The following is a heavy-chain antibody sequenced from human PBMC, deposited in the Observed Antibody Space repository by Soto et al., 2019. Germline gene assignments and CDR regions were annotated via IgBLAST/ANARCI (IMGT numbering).Heavy chain of an antibody. CDR3: ARSTHNYYDSSGYYYSYLDY. Sequence: GASVKVSCKASGGTFSSYAISWVRQAPGQGLEWMGGIIPIFGTANYAQKFQGRVTITADESTSTAYMELSSLRSEDTAVYYCARSTHNYYDSSGYYYSYLDYWGQGTLVTVSS. V-gene: IGHV1-69*13. CDR2: IIPIFGTA. J-gene: IGHJ4*02. D-gene: IGHD3-22*01. CDR1: GGTFSSYA.